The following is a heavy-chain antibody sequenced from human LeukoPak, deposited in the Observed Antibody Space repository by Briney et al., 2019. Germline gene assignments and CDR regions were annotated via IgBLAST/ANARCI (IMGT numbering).Heavy chain of an antibody. CDR1: GDSISSSSYY. J-gene: IGHJ6*02. V-gene: IGHV4-61*05. D-gene: IGHD3-22*01. Sequence: SETLSLTCNVSGDSISSSSYYWGWIRQPPGKGLEWIGYIYYSGSTNYNPSLKSRVTISVDTSKNQFSLKLSSVTAADTAVYYCARHKGSSGYIYYYYGMDVWGQGTTVTVSS. CDR3: ARHKGSSGYIYYYYGMDV. CDR2: IYYSGST.